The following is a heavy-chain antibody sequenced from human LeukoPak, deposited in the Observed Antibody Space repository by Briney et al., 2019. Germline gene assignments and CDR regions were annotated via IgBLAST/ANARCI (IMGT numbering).Heavy chain of an antibody. CDR2: ISGSGGST. V-gene: IGHV3-23*01. CDR1: GFTFSSYW. Sequence: GGSLRLSCAASGFTFSSYWMHWVRQAPGKGLEWVSAISGSGGSTYYADSVKGRFTISRDNSKNTLYLQMNSLRAEDTAVYYCAKGSYYGSGSYELSGIDYWGQGTLVTVSS. J-gene: IGHJ4*02. CDR3: AKGSYYGSGSYELSGIDY. D-gene: IGHD3-10*01.